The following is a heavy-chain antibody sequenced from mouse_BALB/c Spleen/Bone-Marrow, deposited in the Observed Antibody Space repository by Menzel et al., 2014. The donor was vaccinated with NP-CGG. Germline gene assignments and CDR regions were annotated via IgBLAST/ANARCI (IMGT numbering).Heavy chain of an antibody. Sequence: DVKLVESGGGLVKPGGSLKLSCAASGFTFSDYYMYWVRQTPEKRLEWVATISDAGSYTYYPDSVKGRFTISRDNAKNNLCLQMISLKSEDTAMYYCARDGDYRYAWFAYWGQGTLVTVST. CDR2: ISDAGSYT. V-gene: IGHV5-4*02. CDR3: ARDGDYRYAWFAY. J-gene: IGHJ3*01. D-gene: IGHD2-14*01. CDR1: GFTFSDYY.